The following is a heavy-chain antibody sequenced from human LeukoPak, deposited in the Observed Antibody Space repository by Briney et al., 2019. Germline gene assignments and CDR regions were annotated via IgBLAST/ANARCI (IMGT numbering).Heavy chain of an antibody. CDR2: ISSSSSYI. J-gene: IGHJ5*02. D-gene: IGHD3-9*01. V-gene: IGHV3-21*01. CDR3: ARGGNDILTEQENWFDP. CDR1: GFTFSSYT. Sequence: PGGSLRLSCAASGFTFSSYTMSWVRQAPGKGLEWVSAISSSSSYIYYADSVKGRFTISRDNAKNSLYLQMNSLRAEDTAVYYCARGGNDILTEQENWFDPWGQGTLVTVSS.